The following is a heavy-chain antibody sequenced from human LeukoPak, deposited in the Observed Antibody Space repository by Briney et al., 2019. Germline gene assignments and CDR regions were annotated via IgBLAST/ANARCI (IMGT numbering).Heavy chain of an antibody. CDR3: ARAGYYGSGTSRINWFDP. J-gene: IGHJ5*02. Sequence: PSETLSLTCAVYGGSFSGYYWSWIRQPPGKGLEWIGEINHSGNTNYNPSLKSRVTISVDTSKNQFSLKLSSVTAADTAVYYCARAGYYGSGTSRINWFDPWGQGTLVTVSS. CDR1: GGSFSGYY. CDR2: INHSGNT. V-gene: IGHV4-34*01. D-gene: IGHD3-10*01.